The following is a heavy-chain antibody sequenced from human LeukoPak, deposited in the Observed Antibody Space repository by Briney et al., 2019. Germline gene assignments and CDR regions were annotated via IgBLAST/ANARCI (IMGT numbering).Heavy chain of an antibody. CDR1: GFTFSSYA. V-gene: IGHV3-23*01. CDR3: AKGLGGFYSSSRRSFDY. J-gene: IGHJ4*02. CDR2: ISGSGGST. Sequence: PGGSLRLSCAASGFTFSSYAMSWVRQAPGKGLEWVSAISGSGGSTYYADSVKGRFTISRDNSKNTLYLQMNSLRAEDTAVYYCAKGLGGFYSSSRRSFDYWGQGTLVTVSS. D-gene: IGHD6-6*01.